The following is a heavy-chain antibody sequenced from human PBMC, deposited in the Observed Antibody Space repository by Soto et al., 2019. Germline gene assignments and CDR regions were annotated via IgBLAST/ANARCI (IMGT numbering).Heavy chain of an antibody. CDR3: ARDQSCREGY. D-gene: IGHD1-26*01. V-gene: IGHV3-7*01. CDR1: GFTFSSYW. Sequence: EVQLVESGGGLVQPGGSLRLSCAASGFTFSSYWMSWVRQAPGKGLEWVANINQDGSQKYYVDSVKGRFTISRDNAKNSLYLQMNSRRVEDTAVYSCARDQSCREGYWGQGTLVTVSS. CDR2: INQDGSQK. J-gene: IGHJ4*02.